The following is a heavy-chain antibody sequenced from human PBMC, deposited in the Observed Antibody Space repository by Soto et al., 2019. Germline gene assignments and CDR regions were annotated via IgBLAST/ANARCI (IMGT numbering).Heavy chain of an antibody. V-gene: IGHV3-64*04. Sequence: GGSLRLSCSASGFTFSSYAMHWVRQAPGKGLEYVSAISSNGGSTYYADSVKGRFTISRDNSKNTLYLQMNSLRAEDTAVYYCARDRSHIVTRGVFDPWGQGTLVTVSS. CDR1: GFTFSSYA. CDR2: ISSNGGST. CDR3: ARDRSHIVTRGVFDP. J-gene: IGHJ5*02. D-gene: IGHD2-21*01.